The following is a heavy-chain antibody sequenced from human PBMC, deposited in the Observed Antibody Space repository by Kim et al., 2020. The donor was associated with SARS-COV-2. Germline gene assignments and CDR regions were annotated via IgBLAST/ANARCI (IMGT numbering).Heavy chain of an antibody. CDR3: ARGRYCSGGSCYPYYYYYMDV. V-gene: IGHV1-69*13. CDR1: GGTFSSYA. Sequence: SVKVSCKASGGTFSSYAISWVRQAPGQGLEWMGGIIPIFGTANYAQKFQGRVTITAEESTSTAYMELSSLRSEDTAVYYCARGRYCSGGSCYPYYYYYMDVWGKGTTVTVSS. CDR2: IIPIFGTA. J-gene: IGHJ6*03. D-gene: IGHD2-15*01.